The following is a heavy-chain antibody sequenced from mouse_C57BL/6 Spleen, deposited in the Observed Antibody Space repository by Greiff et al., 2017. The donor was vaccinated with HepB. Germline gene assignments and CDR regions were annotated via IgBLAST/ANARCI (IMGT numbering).Heavy chain of an antibody. D-gene: IGHD2-4*01. CDR1: GFTFSSYT. CDR2: ISGGGGNT. J-gene: IGHJ2*01. CDR3: AMFYDYEGFDY. Sequence: EVQLVESGGGLVKPGGSLKLSCAASGFTFSSYTMSWVRQTPEKRLEWVATISGGGGNTYYPESVKGRFTISRDNAKNTLYLQMSSLRSEDTALYYCAMFYDYEGFDYWGQGTTLTVSS. V-gene: IGHV5-9*01.